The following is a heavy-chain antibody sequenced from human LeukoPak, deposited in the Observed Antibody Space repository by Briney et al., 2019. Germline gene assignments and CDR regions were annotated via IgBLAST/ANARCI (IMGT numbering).Heavy chain of an antibody. V-gene: IGHV1-69*04. CDR2: IIPILGIA. CDR1: GGTFSSYA. J-gene: IGHJ6*03. D-gene: IGHD2-8*01. Sequence: SVKVSCKASGGTFSSYAISWVRQAPGQGLEWMGRIIPILGIANYAQKFQGRVTMTRDTSTSTVYMELSSLRFEDTAVYYCARGTYCTNGVCPTGDYYMDVWGKGTTVTVSS. CDR3: ARGTYCTNGVCPTGDYYMDV.